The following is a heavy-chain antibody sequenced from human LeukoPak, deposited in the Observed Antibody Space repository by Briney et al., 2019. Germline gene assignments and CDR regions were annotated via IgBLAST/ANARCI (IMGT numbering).Heavy chain of an antibody. V-gene: IGHV4-59*11. D-gene: IGHD3-16*01. CDR3: ARFGVDYDMDV. J-gene: IGHJ6*02. Sequence: SETLSLTCTVSGGSISGHYWTWIRQPPGKGLEWIGQIHYSGKADYNPSLKTRIDISVDMSKNQMSLKVNSVTAADTAVYYCARFGVDYDMDVWGQGTAVTVS. CDR1: GGSISGHY. CDR2: IHYSGKA.